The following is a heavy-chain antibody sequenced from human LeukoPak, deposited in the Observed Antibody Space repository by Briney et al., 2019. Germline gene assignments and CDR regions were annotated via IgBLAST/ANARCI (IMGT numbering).Heavy chain of an antibody. Sequence: GGSLRLSCAASGFTFSSYWMSWVRQAPGKGLEWVANIEQDGSEKYYADSVKGRFTISRDNAKNSLYLQMNSLRAEDTAVYYCARDLVTMVREVNWFDPWGQGTLVTVSS. D-gene: IGHD3-10*01. CDR1: GFTFSSYW. CDR3: ARDLVTMVREVNWFDP. V-gene: IGHV3-7*01. CDR2: IEQDGSEK. J-gene: IGHJ5*02.